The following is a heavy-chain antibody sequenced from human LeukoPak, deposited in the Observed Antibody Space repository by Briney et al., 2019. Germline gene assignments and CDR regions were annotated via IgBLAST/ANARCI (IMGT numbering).Heavy chain of an antibody. Sequence: SETLSLTCTVSGGSISSYYWSWIRQPPGKGLEWIGYIYYSGSTNYNPSLKSRVTISVDTSKNQFSLKPSSVTAADTAVYYCARTIREYSTRIGNWFDPWGQGTLVTVSS. CDR2: IYYSGST. J-gene: IGHJ5*02. CDR3: ARTIREYSTRIGNWFDP. CDR1: GGSISSYY. V-gene: IGHV4-59*01. D-gene: IGHD6-6*01.